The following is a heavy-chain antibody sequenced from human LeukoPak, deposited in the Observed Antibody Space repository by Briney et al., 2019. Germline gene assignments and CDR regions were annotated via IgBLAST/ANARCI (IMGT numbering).Heavy chain of an antibody. J-gene: IGHJ4*02. CDR2: INPNGGST. Sequence: ASVKVSCKASGYTFTVYYIHWVRQAPGQGLEWLGIINPNGGSTSYAQKFQGRVTMTRDTSTSTVYMELSSLRSEDTAVYYCARATLSDYYFEYWGQGTLVTVSS. CDR1: GYTFTVYY. CDR3: ARATLSDYYFEY. V-gene: IGHV1-46*01.